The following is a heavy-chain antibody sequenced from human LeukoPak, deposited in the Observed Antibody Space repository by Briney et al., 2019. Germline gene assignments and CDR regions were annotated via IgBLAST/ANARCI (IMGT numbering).Heavy chain of an antibody. D-gene: IGHD1-26*01. V-gene: IGHV1-2*02. CDR2: INPNSGGT. Sequence: ASVTVSCKASGYTFTGYYMHWVRQAPGQGLEGMGWINPNSGGTNYAQKFQGRVTMTRDTSISTAYMELSRLRSDDTAVYYCASGFGVGFGENIDYWGQGTLVTVSS. J-gene: IGHJ4*02. CDR1: GYTFTGYY. CDR3: ASGFGVGFGENIDY.